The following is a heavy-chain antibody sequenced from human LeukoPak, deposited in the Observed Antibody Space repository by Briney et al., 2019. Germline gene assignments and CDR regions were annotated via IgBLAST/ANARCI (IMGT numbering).Heavy chain of an antibody. V-gene: IGHV4-59*01. J-gene: IGHJ6*02. CDR2: IYYSGST. CDR3: ARDHSDYYYGMDV. D-gene: IGHD4-11*01. Sequence: SETLSLTCTVSGGSISSYYWSWIWQPPGKGLEWIGYIYYSGSTNYSPSLKSRVTISVDTSKNQFSLKLSSVTAADTAVYYCARDHSDYYYGMDVWGQGTTVTVSS. CDR1: GGSISSYY.